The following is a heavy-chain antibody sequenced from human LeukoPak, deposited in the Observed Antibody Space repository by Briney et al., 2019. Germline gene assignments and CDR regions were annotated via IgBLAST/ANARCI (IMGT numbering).Heavy chain of an antibody. D-gene: IGHD6-6*01. CDR2: IKEDGSEK. V-gene: IGHV3-7*04. J-gene: IGHJ2*01. CDR1: GLTFSSYA. CDR3: ARVLGYFDL. Sequence: GGSLRLSCAASGLTFSSYAMSWVRQAPGKGLEWVAHIKEDGSEKFYVDSVRGRFTISRDNAKNSLFLQMNSLRAEDTAVYYCARVLGYFDLWGRGTLVTVSS.